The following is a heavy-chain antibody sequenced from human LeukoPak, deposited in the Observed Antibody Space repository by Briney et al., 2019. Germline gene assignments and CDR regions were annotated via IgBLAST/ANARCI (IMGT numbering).Heavy chain of an antibody. D-gene: IGHD3-3*01. CDR2: IYYSGST. J-gene: IGHJ4*02. V-gene: IGHV4-39*01. CDR1: GGSISSSSYY. Sequence: SETLSLTCTVSGGSISSSSYYWGRIRQPPGKGLEWIGSIYYSGSTYYNPSLKSRVTISVDTSKNQFSLKLSSVTAADTAVYYCASYLRFLEWLSLYFDYWGQGTLVTVSS. CDR3: ASYLRFLEWLSLYFDY.